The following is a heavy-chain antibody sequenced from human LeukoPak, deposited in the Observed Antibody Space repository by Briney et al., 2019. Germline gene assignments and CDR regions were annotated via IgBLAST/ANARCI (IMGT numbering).Heavy chain of an antibody. J-gene: IGHJ4*02. V-gene: IGHV3-30-3*01. CDR1: GFTFSAYA. CDR3: ARDLNRYFDY. Sequence: GGSLRLSCAASGFTFSAYALHWVRQVPGKGLEWVSVISYDGSDKYYADSVKGRFTISRDSSKNTLYLQMNSLRAEDTAVYYCARDLNRYFDYWGQGTLVTVSS. CDR2: ISYDGSDK.